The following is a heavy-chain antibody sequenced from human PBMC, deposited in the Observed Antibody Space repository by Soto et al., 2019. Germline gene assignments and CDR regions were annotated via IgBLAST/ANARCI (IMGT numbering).Heavy chain of an antibody. J-gene: IGHJ4*01. CDR1: NGSVSGYY. CDR2: IYTIGST. Sequence: PSETLSLTCTVSNGSVSGYYWSWIRQPAGKGLEWIGRIYTIGSTSYNPSLKSRVSMSVDTSKNQFSLKVKSVTAADTAVYYCARDPAGYYYFDYWGHGALVTVSS. CDR3: ARDPAGYYYFDY. D-gene: IGHD2-15*01. V-gene: IGHV4-4*07.